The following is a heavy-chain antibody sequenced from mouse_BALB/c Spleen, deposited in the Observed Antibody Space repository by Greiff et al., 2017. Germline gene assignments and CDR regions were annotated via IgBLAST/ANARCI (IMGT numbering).Heavy chain of an antibody. CDR2: ISSGGSYT. V-gene: IGHV5-9-3*01. J-gene: IGHJ4*01. CDR3: ARHREGAMDY. Sequence: EVQLVESGGGLVKPGGSLKLSCAASGFTFSSYAMSWVRQTPEKRLEWVATISSGGSYTYYPDSVKGRFTISRDNAKNTLYLQMSSLRSEDTAMYYCARHREGAMDYWGQGTSVTVSS. D-gene: IGHD3-3*01. CDR1: GFTFSSYA.